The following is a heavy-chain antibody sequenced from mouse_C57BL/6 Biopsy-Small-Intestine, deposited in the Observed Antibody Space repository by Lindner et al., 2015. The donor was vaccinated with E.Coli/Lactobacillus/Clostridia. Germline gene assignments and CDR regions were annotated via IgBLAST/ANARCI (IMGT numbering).Heavy chain of an antibody. CDR1: GFSLTSYG. V-gene: IGHV2-9*01. J-gene: IGHJ4*01. Sequence: VQLQESGPGLVAPSQSLSITCTVSGFSLTSYGVDWVRQPPGKGLEWLGVIWGGGSTNYNSALMSRLSISKDNSKSQVFLKMNSLQTDDTARYYCARGSTGTGDYYAMDYWGQGTSVTVSS. CDR3: ARGSTGTGDYYAMDY. D-gene: IGHD4-1*02. CDR2: IWGGGST.